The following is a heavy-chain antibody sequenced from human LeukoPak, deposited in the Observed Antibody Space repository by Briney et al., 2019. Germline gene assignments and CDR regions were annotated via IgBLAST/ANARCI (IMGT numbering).Heavy chain of an antibody. CDR2: IYTSGST. J-gene: IGHJ5*02. V-gene: IGHV4-4*07. Sequence: SETLSLTCTVSGGSISSNYWSWIRQPAGKGLEWIGCIYTSGSTNYNPSLKSRVTISVDTSKNQFSLKLSSVTAADTAVYYCARYCSSTSCYWFDPWGQGTLVTVSS. D-gene: IGHD2-2*01. CDR3: ARYCSSTSCYWFDP. CDR1: GGSISSNY.